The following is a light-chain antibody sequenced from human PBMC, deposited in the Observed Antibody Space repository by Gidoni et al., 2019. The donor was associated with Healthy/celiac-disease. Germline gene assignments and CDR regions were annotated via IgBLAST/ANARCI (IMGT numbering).Light chain of an antibody. J-gene: IGKJ1*01. CDR3: QQYGSSALT. CDR1: QSVSSSY. Sequence: EIELTKSTGTLSLSPGDRATLSCSASQSVSSSYLAWYPQKPGQTTSLIIYGASRRATGIPDRFSGSWSGTDFTLTISRLEPEELAVYYGQQYGSSALTFGQGTKVEIK. CDR2: GAS. V-gene: IGKV3-20*01.